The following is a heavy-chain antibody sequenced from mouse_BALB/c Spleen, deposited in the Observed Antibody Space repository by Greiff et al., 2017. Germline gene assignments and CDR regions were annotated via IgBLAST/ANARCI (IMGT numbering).Heavy chain of an antibody. V-gene: IGHV5-6*01. Sequence: EVKLVESGGDLVKPGGSLKLSCAASGFTFSSYGMSWVRQTPDKRLEWVATISSGGSYTYYPDSVKGRFTISRDNAKNTLYLQMSSLKSEDTAMYYGASQGTMITTAWFAYWGQGTLVTVSA. CDR1: GFTFSSYG. D-gene: IGHD2-4*01. J-gene: IGHJ3*01. CDR2: ISSGGSYT. CDR3: ASQGTMITTAWFAY.